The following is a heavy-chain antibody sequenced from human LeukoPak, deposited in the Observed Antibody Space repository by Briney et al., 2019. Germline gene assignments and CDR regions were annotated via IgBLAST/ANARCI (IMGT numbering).Heavy chain of an antibody. CDR3: ARGGYCSSTSCPHPTLGY. CDR1: GGSFSGYY. V-gene: IGHV4-34*01. Sequence: SETLSLTCAVYGGSFSGYYWSWIRQPPGKGLEWIGEINHSGSTNYNPSLKSRVTISVDTSKNQFSLKLSSVTAADTAVYYCARGGYCSSTSCPHPTLGYWGQGTLVTVSS. CDR2: INHSGST. J-gene: IGHJ4*02. D-gene: IGHD2-2*01.